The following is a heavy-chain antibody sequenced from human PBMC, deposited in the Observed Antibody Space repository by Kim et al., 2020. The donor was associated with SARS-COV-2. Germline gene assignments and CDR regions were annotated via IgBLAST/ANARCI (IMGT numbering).Heavy chain of an antibody. Sequence: SETLSLTCAVYGGSFSGYYWSWIRQPPGKGLEWIGEINHSGSTNYNPSLKSRVTISVDTSKNQFSLKLSSVTAADTAVYYCARDPVLLWFGELLKPYGMDVWGQGTTVTVSS. CDR3: ARDPVLLWFGELLKPYGMDV. V-gene: IGHV4-34*01. CDR1: GGSFSGYY. D-gene: IGHD3-10*01. J-gene: IGHJ6*02. CDR2: INHSGST.